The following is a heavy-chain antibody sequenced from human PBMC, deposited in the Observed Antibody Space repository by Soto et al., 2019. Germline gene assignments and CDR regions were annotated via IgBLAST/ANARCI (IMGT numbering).Heavy chain of an antibody. J-gene: IGHJ5*02. CDR1: GGSISSGGYY. Sequence: QVQLQESGPGLVKPSQTLSLTCTVSGGSISSGGYYWSWIRQHPGKGLEWIGYIYYSGSTYYNPSLKSRVSISVDTSKIQFSLKLSSVTAADTAVYYCARAQCQAATVFAHWFDPWGQGTLVTVSS. CDR2: IYYSGST. V-gene: IGHV4-31*03. D-gene: IGHD6-13*01. CDR3: ARAQCQAATVFAHWFDP.